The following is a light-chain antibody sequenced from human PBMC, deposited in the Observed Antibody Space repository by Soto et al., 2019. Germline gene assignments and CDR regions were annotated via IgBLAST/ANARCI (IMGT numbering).Light chain of an antibody. J-gene: IGKJ4*01. Sequence: EIFMTHSRSTLSFSPGERATLSCRGSQGVSNSHLAWHHQKPGQAPRLLIFGVSSRAAGIPDRFSGSGSGTDFTLTICRLEPEDFAVDYCQQYDKSPLTFGGATKVDIK. V-gene: IGKV3-20*01. CDR2: GVS. CDR1: QGVSNSH. CDR3: QQYDKSPLT.